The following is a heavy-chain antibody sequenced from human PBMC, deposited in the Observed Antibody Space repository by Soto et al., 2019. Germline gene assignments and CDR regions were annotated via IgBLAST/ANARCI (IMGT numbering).Heavy chain of an antibody. CDR2: IYSGGST. CDR3: ARVAFLGYCSSTSCKPIDY. V-gene: IGHV3-66*01. D-gene: IGHD2-2*01. J-gene: IGHJ4*02. Sequence: GGSLRLSCAASGFTVSSNYMSWVRQAPGKGLEWVSVIYSGGSTYYADSVKGRFTISRDNSKNTLYLQMNSLGAEDTAVYYCARVAFLGYCSSTSCKPIDYWGQGTLVTVSS. CDR1: GFTVSSNY.